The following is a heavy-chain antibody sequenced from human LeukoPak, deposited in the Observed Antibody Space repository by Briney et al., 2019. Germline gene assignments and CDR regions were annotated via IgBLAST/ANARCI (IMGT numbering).Heavy chain of an antibody. V-gene: IGHV1-46*01. CDR2: IYPRDGST. CDR1: GYTFTSYA. CDR3: ARDQEGFDY. J-gene: IGHJ4*02. Sequence: ASVTVSCKASGYTFTSYAMNWVRQAPGQGLEWMGMIYPRDGSTSYAQKFQGRVTVTRDTSTSTVHMELSGLRSEDTAVYYCARDQEGFDYWGQGTLVTVSS.